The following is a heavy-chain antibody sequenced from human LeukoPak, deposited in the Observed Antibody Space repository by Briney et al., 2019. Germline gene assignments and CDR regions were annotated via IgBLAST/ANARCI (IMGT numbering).Heavy chain of an antibody. CDR1: GFTFSSYA. J-gene: IGHJ4*02. CDR3: AKWPEGAMDYFDY. Sequence: PGGSLRLSCAASGFTFSSYAMSWVRQAPGKGLEWVSAITHNGGSTYYADSVKGRFTISRDNSKNTLYLEMSSLRVEDTAIYYCAKWPEGAMDYFDYWGQGTLVTVSS. V-gene: IGHV3-23*01. D-gene: IGHD3-16*01. CDR2: ITHNGGST.